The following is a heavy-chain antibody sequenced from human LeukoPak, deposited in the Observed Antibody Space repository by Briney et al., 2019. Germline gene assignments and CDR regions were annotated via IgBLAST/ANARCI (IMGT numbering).Heavy chain of an antibody. Sequence: GGSLRLSCAASGFTFSSYWMSWVRQAPGKGLEWVANIKRDGSEKYYVDSVKGRFTISRDNAKNSLYLQMNSLRAEDTAVYYCARDWVRFLEAFDIWGQGTMVTVSS. V-gene: IGHV3-7*01. D-gene: IGHD3-3*01. CDR3: ARDWVRFLEAFDI. CDR1: GFTFSSYW. CDR2: IKRDGSEK. J-gene: IGHJ3*02.